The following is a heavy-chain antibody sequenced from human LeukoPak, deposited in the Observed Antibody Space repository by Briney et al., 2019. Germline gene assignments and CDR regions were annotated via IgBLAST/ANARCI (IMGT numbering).Heavy chain of an antibody. D-gene: IGHD3-9*01. CDR3: ASQVRSTYYDFLTGYYTVDWFDP. CDR1: GGSISSTNW. Sequence: PSGTLSLTCAVSGGSISSTNWWSWVRQPPGKGLEWIGEIFQSGRTNYNPSLKSRVTISVDKSRNQFSLKLTSVTAADTAVYYCASQVRSTYYDFLTGYYTVDWFDPWGQGTLVTVSS. CDR2: IFQSGRT. V-gene: IGHV4-4*02. J-gene: IGHJ5*02.